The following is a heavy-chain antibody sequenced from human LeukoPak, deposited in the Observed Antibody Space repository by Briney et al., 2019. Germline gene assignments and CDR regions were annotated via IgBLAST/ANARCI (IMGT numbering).Heavy chain of an antibody. J-gene: IGHJ4*02. CDR1: GFTFSSSW. D-gene: IGHD1-14*01. CDR3: ARGGRYPDY. Sequence: GGSLRLSCAASGFTFSSSWMSWVRQAPGKGLEWVANINQDGSERYYVDSVKGRFTISRDNAKNSLYLQMNSLRAADTAVYYCARGGRYPDYWGQGTLVTVSS. CDR2: INQDGSER. V-gene: IGHV3-7*04.